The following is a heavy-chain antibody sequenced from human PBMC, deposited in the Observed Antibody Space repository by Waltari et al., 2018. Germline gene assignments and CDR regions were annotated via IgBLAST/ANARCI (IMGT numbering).Heavy chain of an antibody. D-gene: IGHD6-19*01. V-gene: IGHV1-69*12. CDR2: LIPIFGTT. Sequence: QVQLVQSGAEVKKPGSSVKVSCKASGGTFSSYAISWVRQAPGQGLEWMGGLIPIFGTTNYAQKFQGRVTITADESTSTAYMELSSLRSEDTAVYYCAAAAGSGWHYYYYGMDVWGQGTTVTVSS. CDR3: AAAAGSGWHYYYYGMDV. J-gene: IGHJ6*02. CDR1: GGTFSSYA.